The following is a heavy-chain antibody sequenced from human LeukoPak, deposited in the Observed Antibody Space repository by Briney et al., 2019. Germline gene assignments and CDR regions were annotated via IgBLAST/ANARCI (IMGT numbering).Heavy chain of an antibody. CDR1: GGTFSSYA. CDR3: ARGTFGVVIVMDV. D-gene: IGHD3-3*01. V-gene: IGHV1-69*04. J-gene: IGHJ6*02. Sequence: GASVKVSCKASGGTFSSYAISWVRQAPGQGLEWMGRIIPILGIANYAQKFQGRVTITADKSTSTAYMELSSLRSEDTAVYYCARGTFGVVIVMDVWGQGTTVTVSS. CDR2: IIPILGIA.